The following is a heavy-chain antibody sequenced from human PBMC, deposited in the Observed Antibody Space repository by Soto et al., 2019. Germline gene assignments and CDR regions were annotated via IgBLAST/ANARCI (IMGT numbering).Heavy chain of an antibody. D-gene: IGHD2-15*01. V-gene: IGHV4-39*01. J-gene: IGHJ5*02. CDR3: VSLAQGVVVVVSAVS. Sequence: PSETLSLTCTVSGGCISSSSYYWGWIRQPPGKGPEWIGSIYYSGSTYYNPSLKSRVTISVDTSKNQFSLTLSSVTAADTAVYYFVSLAQGVVVVVSAVSWGEATL. CDR2: IYYSGST. CDR1: GGCISSSSYY.